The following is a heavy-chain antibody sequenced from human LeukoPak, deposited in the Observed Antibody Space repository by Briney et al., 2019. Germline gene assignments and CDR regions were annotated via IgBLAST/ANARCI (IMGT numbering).Heavy chain of an antibody. CDR2: IDGSGDTT. V-gene: IGHV3-23*01. Sequence: GGSLRLSCAASGFTFSSYAMSWVRLVPGRGLEWVSVIDGSGDTTNYADSVEGRFTISRDNSKNTLHLELNSLRAEDTAVYYCAKMAGMIVPSYYFNAWGQGTLVTVSS. D-gene: IGHD3-22*01. J-gene: IGHJ5*02. CDR3: AKMAGMIVPSYYFNA. CDR1: GFTFSSYA.